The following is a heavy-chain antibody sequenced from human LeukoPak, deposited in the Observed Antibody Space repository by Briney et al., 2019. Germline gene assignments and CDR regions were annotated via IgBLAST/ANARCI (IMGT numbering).Heavy chain of an antibody. D-gene: IGHD6-19*01. J-gene: IGHJ4*02. Sequence: PSETLSLTCAVYGGSLNGYYWSWIRQPPGKGLEWIGEGGNSGGTKFNPSLKSRVTISADTSKNQFSLKLSSVTAADTALYYCASKLTAVAGYFDCWGQGTLVTVSS. CDR3: ASKLTAVAGYFDC. CDR1: GGSLNGYY. V-gene: IGHV4-34*01. CDR2: GGNSGGT.